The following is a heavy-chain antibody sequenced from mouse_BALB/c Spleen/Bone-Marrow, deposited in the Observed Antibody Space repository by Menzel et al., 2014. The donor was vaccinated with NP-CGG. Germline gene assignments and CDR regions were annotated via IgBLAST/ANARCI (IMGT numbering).Heavy chain of an antibody. Sequence: QVQLQQSGPGLVAPSQSLSITCTVSGFSLSSYSVHWVRQPPGKGLEWLGMIWDGGTTDYNSALKSRLSISKDNSKSQVFIEMNSLQTDDTAMYYCARNLLYGNPYYYAMDYWGQGTSVTVSS. CDR1: GFSLSSYS. CDR2: IWDGGTT. J-gene: IGHJ4*01. D-gene: IGHD2-1*01. V-gene: IGHV2-6-4*01. CDR3: ARNLLYGNPYYYAMDY.